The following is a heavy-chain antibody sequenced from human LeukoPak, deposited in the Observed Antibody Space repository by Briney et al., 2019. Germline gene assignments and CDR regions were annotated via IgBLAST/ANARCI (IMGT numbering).Heavy chain of an antibody. Sequence: SVKVSCKASGGTFSSYAISWVRQAPGQGLEWMGRIIPIFGTANYAQKFQGRVTITTDESTSTAYMELSSLRSEDTAVYYCARDGLAYCGGDCYPGYFQHWGQGTLVTVSS. CDR1: GGTFSSYA. CDR2: IIPIFGTA. CDR3: ARDGLAYCGGDCYPGYFQH. J-gene: IGHJ1*01. V-gene: IGHV1-69*05. D-gene: IGHD2-21*02.